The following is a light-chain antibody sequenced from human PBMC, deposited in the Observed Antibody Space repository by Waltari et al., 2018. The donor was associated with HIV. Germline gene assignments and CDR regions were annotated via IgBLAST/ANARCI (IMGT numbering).Light chain of an antibody. CDR2: AAS. V-gene: IGKV1-39*01. Sequence: DIQMTQSPSSLSASVGDRVSITCRASQSMSSHLNWYQQKPGKAPKLLIYAASRLQSGVPSRFSGGGSGTEFTLTISSLQPEDFASYSCQQTYSTPRTFGQGTKVEIK. J-gene: IGKJ1*01. CDR1: QSMSSH. CDR3: QQTYSTPRT.